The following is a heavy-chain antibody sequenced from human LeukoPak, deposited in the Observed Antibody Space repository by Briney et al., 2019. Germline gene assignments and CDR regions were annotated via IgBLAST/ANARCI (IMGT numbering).Heavy chain of an antibody. D-gene: IGHD2-15*01. J-gene: IGHJ5*02. Sequence: ASVKVSCKASGYTFTSYGISWVRQAPGQGLEWMGWISAYNGNTNYAQKLQGRVTITADKSTSTAYMELSSLRSEDTAVYYCARDRRFDCSGGSCYFDPWGQGTLVTVSS. CDR2: ISAYNGNT. CDR3: ARDRRFDCSGGSCYFDP. V-gene: IGHV1-18*01. CDR1: GYTFTSYG.